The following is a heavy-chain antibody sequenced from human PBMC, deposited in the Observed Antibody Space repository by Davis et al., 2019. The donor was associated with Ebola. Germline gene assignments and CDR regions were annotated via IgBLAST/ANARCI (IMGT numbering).Heavy chain of an antibody. CDR1: GGSISSYY. CDR2: LYYSGST. Sequence: SETLSLTCTVSGGSISSYYWSWIRQPPGKGLEWIGYLYYSGSTNYNPSLKSRVTISVDTSKNQFSLKLSSVTAADTAVYYCARRGRARGMDVWGQGTTVTVSS. CDR3: ARRGRARGMDV. J-gene: IGHJ6*02. V-gene: IGHV4-59*08.